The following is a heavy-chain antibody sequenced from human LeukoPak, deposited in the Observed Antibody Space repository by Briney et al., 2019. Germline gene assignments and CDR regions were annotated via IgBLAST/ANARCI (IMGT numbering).Heavy chain of an antibody. CDR1: GFTFSSYV. V-gene: IGHV3-30*18. CDR3: AKRGVTGYKEAFDY. D-gene: IGHD3-9*01. CDR2: ISYNGSNK. Sequence: GRSLRLSCAASGFTFSSYVMHWVRQAPGKGLEWVAVISYNGSNKYYADSVKGRFTISRDNSKNTVYLQMNSLRAEDTAVYYCAKRGVTGYKEAFDYWGQGTLVTVSS. J-gene: IGHJ4*02.